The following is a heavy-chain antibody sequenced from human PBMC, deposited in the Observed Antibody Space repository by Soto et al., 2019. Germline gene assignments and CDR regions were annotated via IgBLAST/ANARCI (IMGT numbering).Heavy chain of an antibody. V-gene: IGHV4-31*03. CDR2: IYYSGST. D-gene: IGHD4-17*01. CDR3: ATGYGDYSAIGEYFQH. J-gene: IGHJ1*01. CDR1: GGSISSGGYY. Sequence: QVQLQESGPGLVKPSQTLSLTCTVSGGSISSGGYYWSWIRQHPGKGLEWIGYIYYSGSTYYNPSRKSRVTISVDTSKNQFSLKLSSVTAADTAVYYCATGYGDYSAIGEYFQHWGQGTLVTVSS.